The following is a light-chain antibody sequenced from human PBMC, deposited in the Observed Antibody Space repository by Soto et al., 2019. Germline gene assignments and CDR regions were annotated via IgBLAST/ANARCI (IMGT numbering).Light chain of an antibody. CDR2: KAS. CDR1: QTISSW. V-gene: IGKV1-5*03. Sequence: DIQMAQSPSTLSGSVGDRVTITCRASQTISSWLAWYQQKPGKAPKLLIYKASSLESGVPSRFSGSGSGTEFTLTISSLQPDDFATYYCQQYNSYLYTFGQGTRLE. J-gene: IGKJ5*01. CDR3: QQYNSYLYT.